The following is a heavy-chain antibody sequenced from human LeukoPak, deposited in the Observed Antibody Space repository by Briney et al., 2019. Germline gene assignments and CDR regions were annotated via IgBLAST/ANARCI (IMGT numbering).Heavy chain of an antibody. J-gene: IGHJ4*02. V-gene: IGHV3-30*04. CDR1: GFTFSSYA. D-gene: IGHD1-14*01. CDR3: ARDPGRRPPTIFDY. Sequence: GGSLRLSCAASGFTFSSYAMHWVRQAPGKGLEWVAIMAYDGSVKYYAESVKGRFTISTDNSKNTLYLQMNILRAEDTAVYYCARDPGRRPPTIFDYWGQGTLVTVSS. CDR2: MAYDGSVK.